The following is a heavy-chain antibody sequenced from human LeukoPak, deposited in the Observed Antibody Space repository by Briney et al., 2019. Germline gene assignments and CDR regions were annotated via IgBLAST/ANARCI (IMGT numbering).Heavy chain of an antibody. CDR3: AKDLPDYGDYIEGY. J-gene: IGHJ4*02. D-gene: IGHD4-17*01. Sequence: GGSLRLSCAASGFTFSSYAMSWVRPAPGKGLEWVSAISGSGGSTYYADSVKGRFTISRDNSKNTLYLQMNSLRAEDTAVYYCAKDLPDYGDYIEGYWGQGTLVTVSS. V-gene: IGHV3-23*01. CDR1: GFTFSSYA. CDR2: ISGSGGST.